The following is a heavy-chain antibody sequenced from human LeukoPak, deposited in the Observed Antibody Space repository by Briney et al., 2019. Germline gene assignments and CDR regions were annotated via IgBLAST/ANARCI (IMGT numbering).Heavy chain of an antibody. CDR1: GFTFSSHA. Sequence: TGGSLRLSCAASGFTFSSHAMYWVRQAPGKGLEYVSTISSNGGSTYYADSVKGRVAISRDNSKNTLYLQMGSLRSEDTAVYYCARGGRILLFGEVIDSLGYWGQGTLVTVSS. V-gene: IGHV3-64*02. D-gene: IGHD3/OR15-3a*01. CDR3: ARGGRILLFGEVIDSLGY. J-gene: IGHJ4*02. CDR2: ISSNGGST.